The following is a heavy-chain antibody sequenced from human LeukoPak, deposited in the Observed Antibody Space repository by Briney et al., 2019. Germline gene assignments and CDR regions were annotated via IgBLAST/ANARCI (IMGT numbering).Heavy chain of an antibody. CDR1: GGTFISYA. J-gene: IGHJ6*03. D-gene: IGHD3-10*01. CDR3: ARYGGASGLLWSGESDRGPMDV. V-gene: IGHV1-18*01. CDR2: ISAYNGNT. Sequence: ASVKVSCKASGGTFISYAISWVRQAPGQGLEWMGWISAYNGNTNYAQKLQGRVTMTTDTSTSTAYMELRSLRSDDTAVYYCARYGGASGLLWSGESDRGPMDVWGKGTTVTISS.